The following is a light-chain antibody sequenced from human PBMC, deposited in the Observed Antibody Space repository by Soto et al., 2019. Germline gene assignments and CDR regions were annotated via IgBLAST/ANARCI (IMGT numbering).Light chain of an antibody. CDR3: QHSYSTPPMYT. CDR1: QSISSY. CDR2: AAS. Sequence: DIQMTQSPSSLSASVGDRVTIPCRARQSISSYLNWYQQKPGKAPKLLIYAASSLQSGVPSRFSGSGSGTDFTRTISSLQPEDFATYYCQHSYSTPPMYTFGQGTKLEIK. V-gene: IGKV1-39*01. J-gene: IGKJ2*01.